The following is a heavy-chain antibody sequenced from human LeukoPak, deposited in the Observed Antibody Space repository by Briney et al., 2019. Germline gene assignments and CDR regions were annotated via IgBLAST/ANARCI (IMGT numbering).Heavy chain of an antibody. CDR1: GFTVSSNY. V-gene: IGHV3-66*01. Sequence: GGSLRLSCAASGFTVSSNYMSWVRQAPGKGLELVSVIYSGGSTYYADSVKGRFTISRDNSKNTLYLQMSSLRSEDTAVYYCARGYSGYDDAFDKWGQGTMVSVSS. CDR2: IYSGGST. D-gene: IGHD5-12*01. CDR3: ARGYSGYDDAFDK. J-gene: IGHJ3*02.